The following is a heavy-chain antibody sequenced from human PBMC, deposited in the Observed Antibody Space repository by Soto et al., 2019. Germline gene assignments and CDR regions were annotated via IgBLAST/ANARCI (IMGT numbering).Heavy chain of an antibody. CDR3: ARQVRQWQIDY. D-gene: IGHD6-19*01. CDR1: GGSISSSSYY. Sequence: QLQLQESGPGLVKPSETLSLTCTVSGGSISSSSYYWGWIRQPPGKGLEWIGSIYYSGSTYYNPSLKSRVTISVDTSKNQFSLKLSSVTAADTAVYYCARQVRQWQIDYWGQGTLVTVSS. V-gene: IGHV4-39*01. J-gene: IGHJ4*02. CDR2: IYYSGST.